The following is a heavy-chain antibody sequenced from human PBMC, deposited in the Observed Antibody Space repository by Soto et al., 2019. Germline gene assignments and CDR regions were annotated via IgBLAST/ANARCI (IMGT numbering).Heavy chain of an antibody. Sequence: EVQLLESGGGLVQPGGSLRLSCAASGFTFSNYAMNWVRQAPGKGLEWVSGISATGGSTYDADSAKGRFTLSRDNSKNTLYLQMNSLRAEDTAVYYCAKERTSHYFYYGMDVWGQGTTVTVSS. CDR1: GFTFSNYA. CDR3: AKERTSHYFYYGMDV. D-gene: IGHD4-17*01. CDR2: ISATGGST. J-gene: IGHJ6*02. V-gene: IGHV3-23*01.